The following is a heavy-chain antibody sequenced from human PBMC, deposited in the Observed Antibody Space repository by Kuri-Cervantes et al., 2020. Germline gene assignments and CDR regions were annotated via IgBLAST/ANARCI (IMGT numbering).Heavy chain of an antibody. D-gene: IGHD1-26*01. Sequence: SLKISCAASGFTFDDYAMHWVRQAPGKGLEWVSGISWNSGSIGYADSVKGRFTISRDNAKNSLYLQMNSLRAEDTAVYYCAREEGWFDPWGQGTLVTVSS. CDR1: GFTFDDYA. V-gene: IGHV3-9*01. CDR3: AREEGWFDP. CDR2: ISWNSGSI. J-gene: IGHJ5*02.